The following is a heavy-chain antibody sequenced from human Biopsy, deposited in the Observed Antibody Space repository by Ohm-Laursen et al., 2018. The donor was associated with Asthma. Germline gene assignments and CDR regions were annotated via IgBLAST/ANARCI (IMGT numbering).Heavy chain of an antibody. D-gene: IGHD1-26*01. CDR3: AKDVFPGWELRRGSDY. Sequence: SLRLSCTASGFTFSNYGMHWVRQAPGKGLDWVAVISFDGSNKNYTDSVKGRFTISRDNSRNTLHLQMNSLRAEDTAVYYCAKDVFPGWELRRGSDYWGQGTLVTVSS. CDR1: GFTFSNYG. J-gene: IGHJ4*02. V-gene: IGHV3-30*18. CDR2: ISFDGSNK.